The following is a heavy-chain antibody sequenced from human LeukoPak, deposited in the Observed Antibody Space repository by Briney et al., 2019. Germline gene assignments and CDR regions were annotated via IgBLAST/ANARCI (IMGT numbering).Heavy chain of an antibody. CDR3: ARDHSFWSGYYFSNWFDP. Sequence: ASVKVSCKASGYTFTSYYMHWVRQAPGQGLEWMEIINPSGGSTSYAQKFQGRVTMTRDMSTSTVYMELSSLRSEDTAVYYCARDHSFWSGYYFSNWFDPWGQGTLVTVSS. D-gene: IGHD3-3*01. J-gene: IGHJ5*02. CDR2: INPSGGST. CDR1: GYTFTSYY. V-gene: IGHV1-46*01.